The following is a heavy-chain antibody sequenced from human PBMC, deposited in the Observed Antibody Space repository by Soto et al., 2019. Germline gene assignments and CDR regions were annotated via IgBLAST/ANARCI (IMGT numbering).Heavy chain of an antibody. CDR1: GYMFSTYD. CDR3: ARDHRYNWNDEGWFDP. D-gene: IGHD1-20*01. V-gene: IGHV1-8*01. Sequence: QVQLVQSGAEVKKPGASVKVSCKASGYMFSTYDINWVRQAPGQGLEWMGWLNPNSGNTGYAQNFQGRVTMTRNTSINTAYMELSSLGSDDTAVYYCARDHRYNWNDEGWFDPWGQGTLVTVSS. J-gene: IGHJ5*02. CDR2: LNPNSGNT.